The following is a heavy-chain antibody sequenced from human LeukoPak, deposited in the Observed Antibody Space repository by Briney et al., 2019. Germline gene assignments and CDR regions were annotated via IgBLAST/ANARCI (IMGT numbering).Heavy chain of an antibody. D-gene: IGHD3-22*01. Sequence: GGSLRLSCAGSELTFSYFGMNWVRQAPGKGLEWVSSISSSSSYIYYADSVKGRFTISRDNAKNSLYLQMNSLRAEDTAVYYCARGPPRYYDTSGYFDYWGQGTLVTVSS. CDR3: ARGPPRYYDTSGYFDY. V-gene: IGHV3-21*01. CDR1: ELTFSYFG. J-gene: IGHJ4*02. CDR2: ISSSSSYI.